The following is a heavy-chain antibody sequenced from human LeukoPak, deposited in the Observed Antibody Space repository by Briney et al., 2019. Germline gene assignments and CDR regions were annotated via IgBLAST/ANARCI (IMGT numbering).Heavy chain of an antibody. Sequence: SETLSLTCTVSGGSISGYYWSWIRQPPRKGLEWIGFIYYSGSTNYNSSLRSRVTISLDMSKNQFSLNLSSVTAADTAVYYCARGGGNYGFDYWGQGTPVTVSS. D-gene: IGHD3-22*01. CDR3: ARGGGNYGFDY. CDR2: IYYSGST. CDR1: GGSISGYY. J-gene: IGHJ4*02. V-gene: IGHV4-59*01.